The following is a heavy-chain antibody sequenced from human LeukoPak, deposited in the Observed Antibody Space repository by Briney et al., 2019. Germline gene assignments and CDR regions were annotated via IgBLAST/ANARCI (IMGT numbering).Heavy chain of an antibody. CDR1: GYTFTGYY. D-gene: IGHD2-2*01. Sequence: GASVKVSCKASGYTFTGYYMHWVRQAPGQGLEWTGWTNPNSGGTNYAQKFQGRVTMTRDTSISTAYMELSRLRSDDTAVYYCARGDIVVVPAATHPHYYYYYMDVWGKGTTVTVSS. J-gene: IGHJ6*03. CDR2: TNPNSGGT. V-gene: IGHV1-2*02. CDR3: ARGDIVVVPAATHPHYYYYYMDV.